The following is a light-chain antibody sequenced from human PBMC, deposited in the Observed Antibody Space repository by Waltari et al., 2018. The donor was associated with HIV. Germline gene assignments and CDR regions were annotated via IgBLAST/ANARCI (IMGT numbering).Light chain of an antibody. V-gene: IGKV1-39*01. J-gene: IGKJ1*01. CDR1: DIISNY. Sequence: DTEMTQSPSSLSASVGDRVTITCRASDIISNYLSWYQKTPGKAPKLLIYGASSLHSGAPSRFSGSQSGTDFTLTISGLQPEDSASYYCLQTYTNPRTFGQGTKVEVK. CDR2: GAS. CDR3: LQTYTNPRT.